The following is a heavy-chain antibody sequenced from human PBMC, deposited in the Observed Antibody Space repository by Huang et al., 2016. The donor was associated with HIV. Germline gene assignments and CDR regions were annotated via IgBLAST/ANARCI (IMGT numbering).Heavy chain of an antibody. CDR3: ARGQGGYYYYMDV. Sequence: QVQLQQWGAGLLRPSETLSLTCAVYGCSFSGYYGTWIRQPPGKGLGWVGEINHRGSTNYNPSLKSRVTISVATSRNQFSLTLTSVTASDTAVYYCARGQGGYYYYMDVWGKGTTVTVSS. V-gene: IGHV4-34*01. CDR2: INHRGST. J-gene: IGHJ6*03. CDR1: GCSFSGYY.